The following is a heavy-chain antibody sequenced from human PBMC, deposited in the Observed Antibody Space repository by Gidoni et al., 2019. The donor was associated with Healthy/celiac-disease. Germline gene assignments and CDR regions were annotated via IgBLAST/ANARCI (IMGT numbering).Heavy chain of an antibody. CDR1: GFTFSSYA. CDR3: ARAPPGIAVAGTLDY. CDR2: ISYDGSNK. D-gene: IGHD6-19*01. Sequence: QVQLVESGGGVVQPGRSLRLSCAASGFTFSSYAMHWVRQAPGKGLEWVAVISYDGSNKYYADSVKGRFTISRDNSKNTLYLQMNSLRAEDTAVYYCARAPPGIAVAGTLDYWGQGTLVTVSS. V-gene: IGHV3-30-3*01. J-gene: IGHJ4*02.